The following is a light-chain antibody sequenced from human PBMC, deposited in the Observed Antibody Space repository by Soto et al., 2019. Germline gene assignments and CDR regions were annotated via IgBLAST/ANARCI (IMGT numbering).Light chain of an antibody. J-gene: IGKJ5*01. CDR2: GAS. CDR1: QTISSY. CDR3: QQSYSAPIT. Sequence: DIQMTQSPLSLSASVGDTVSISCRASQTISSYLSGYQQKPGKAPKLLIHGASTLQGGVPSRFSGSGSGTDFTLIISSLQPEDFATYYCQQSYSAPITFGQGTRLEIK. V-gene: IGKV1-39*01.